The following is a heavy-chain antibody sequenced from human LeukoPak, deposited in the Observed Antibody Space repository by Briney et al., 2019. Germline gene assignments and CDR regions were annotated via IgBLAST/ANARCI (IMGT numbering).Heavy chain of an antibody. CDR3: ARAGGVKTAALDLDY. V-gene: IGHV4-59*01. CDR1: GGSISDYS. D-gene: IGHD6-25*01. CDR2: IYYSGSA. J-gene: IGHJ4*02. Sequence: SETLSLTCTVSGGSISDYSWSWIRQPPGKGLEWLGNIYYSGSANHNPSLKSRVTISRDTSKNQFPLKLTSVTTADTAVYYCARAGGVKTAALDLDYWGQGTLVTVSS.